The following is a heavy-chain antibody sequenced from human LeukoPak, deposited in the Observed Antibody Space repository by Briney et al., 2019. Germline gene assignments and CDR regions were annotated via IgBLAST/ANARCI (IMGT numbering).Heavy chain of an antibody. CDR1: GYTFTSYG. J-gene: IGHJ6*03. V-gene: IGHV1-2*02. D-gene: IGHD5-24*01. CDR3: ARDRAGGPNYYYYYYMDG. Sequence: ASVKVSCKASGYTFTSYGISWVRQAPGQGLEWMEWINPNSGGTNYAQKFQGRVTMTRDTSISTAYMELSRLRSDDTAVYYCARDRAGGPNYYYYYYMDGWGKGTTGTISS. CDR2: INPNSGGT.